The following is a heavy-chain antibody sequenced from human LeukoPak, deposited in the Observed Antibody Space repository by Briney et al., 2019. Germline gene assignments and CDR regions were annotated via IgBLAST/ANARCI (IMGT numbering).Heavy chain of an antibody. CDR1: GFTFNNAW. CDR2: MNNNGNVN. CDR3: ARGGGLDV. V-gene: IGHV3-7*03. D-gene: IGHD3-16*01. J-gene: IGHJ6*02. Sequence: PGGSLRLSCVGSGFTFNNAWMNWVRQAPGQGLEWVASMNNNGNVNYYVDSVKGRFTISRDNAKNSLYLQMSNLRAEDTAVYYCARGGGLDVWGQGTTVTVSS.